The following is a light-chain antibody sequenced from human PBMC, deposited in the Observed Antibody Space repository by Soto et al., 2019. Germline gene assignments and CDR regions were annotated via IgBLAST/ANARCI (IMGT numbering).Light chain of an antibody. CDR3: QQYYSYPPMYT. CDR2: AAS. J-gene: IGKJ2*01. CDR1: QGISSY. V-gene: IGKV1-8*01. Sequence: AIRMTQSPSSFSASTGDRVTITCRASQGISSYLAWYQQKPGKAPKLLIYAASTLQSGVPSRFSGSGSGTDFTLTISCLQSEDFGTYYCQQYYSYPPMYTFGQGTKLEIK.